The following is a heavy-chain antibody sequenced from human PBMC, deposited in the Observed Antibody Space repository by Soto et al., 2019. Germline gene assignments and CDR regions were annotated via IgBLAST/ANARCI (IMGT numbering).Heavy chain of an antibody. CDR3: AKDRRERGQWLVLFYFDY. CDR1: GFTFSSYA. J-gene: IGHJ4*02. CDR2: ISGSGGST. Sequence: GGSLRLSCAASGFTFSSYAMSWVRQAPGKGLEWVSAISGSGGSTYYADSVKGRFTISRDNSKNTLYLQMNSLRAEDTAVYYCAKDRRERGQWLVLFYFDYWGQGTLVTVSS. V-gene: IGHV3-23*01. D-gene: IGHD6-19*01.